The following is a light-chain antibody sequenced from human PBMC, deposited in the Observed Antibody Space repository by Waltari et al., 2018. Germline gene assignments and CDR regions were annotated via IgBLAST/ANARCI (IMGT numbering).Light chain of an antibody. CDR3: QQYNSYHT. V-gene: IGKV1-5*03. J-gene: IGKJ2*01. Sequence: DIQMTQSPSTLSASVRDRITITCRASQSISTWLAWYQQKPGKAPKLLIYKASNLESGVPSRFSGSGSGTEFTLTISSLQPDDFATYYCQQYNSYHTFGQATKLEIK. CDR1: QSISTW. CDR2: KAS.